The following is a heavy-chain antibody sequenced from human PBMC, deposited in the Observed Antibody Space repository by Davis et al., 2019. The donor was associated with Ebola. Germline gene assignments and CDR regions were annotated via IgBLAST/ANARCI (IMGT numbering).Heavy chain of an antibody. V-gene: IGHV4-39*01. CDR3: ARQRRIWFREYLGWFDP. J-gene: IGHJ5*02. D-gene: IGHD3-10*01. Sequence: PSETLSLTCTVSGGSISSSSYYWGWIRQPPGKGLEWIGRIYYSGSTYYNPSLKSRVTISVDTSKNQFSLKLSSVTAADTAVYYCARQRRIWFREYLGWFDPWGQGTLVTVSS. CDR2: IYYSGST. CDR1: GGSISSSSYY.